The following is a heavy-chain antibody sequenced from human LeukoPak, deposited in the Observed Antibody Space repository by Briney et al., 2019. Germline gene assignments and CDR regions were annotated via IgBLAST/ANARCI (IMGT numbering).Heavy chain of an antibody. CDR2: ISSSGSTI. CDR3: ARDLWGGYYLDH. J-gene: IGHJ4*02. CDR1: GFTFSSYE. Sequence: GGSLRLSCAASGFTFSSYEMNWVRQAPGKGLEWVSYISSSGSTIYYADSVKGGFTISRDNAKNALYLQMNSLRAEDTAVYYCARDLWGGYYLDHWGQGTLVTVSS. D-gene: IGHD3-16*01. V-gene: IGHV3-48*03.